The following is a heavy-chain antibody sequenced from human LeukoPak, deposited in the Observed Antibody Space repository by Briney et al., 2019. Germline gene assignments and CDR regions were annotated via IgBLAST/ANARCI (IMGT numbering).Heavy chain of an antibody. CDR3: ARGPTECSSTSCYEKSGGYYYYYGMDV. Sequence: SVKVSCKASGGTFSSYAISWVRQAPGQGLEWMGGIIPIFGAANYAQKFQGRVTITADESTSTAYMELSSLRSEDTAVYYCARGPTECSSTSCYEKSGGYYYYYGMDVWGKGTTVTVSS. CDR1: GGTFSSYA. J-gene: IGHJ6*04. CDR2: IIPIFGAA. V-gene: IGHV1-69*01. D-gene: IGHD2-2*01.